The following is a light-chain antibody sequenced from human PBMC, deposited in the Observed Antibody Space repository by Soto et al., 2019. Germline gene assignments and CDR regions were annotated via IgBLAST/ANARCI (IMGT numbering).Light chain of an antibody. CDR3: AAWDDTLNGPL. CDR2: ATN. V-gene: IGLV1-44*01. CDR1: RSNVGRNA. Sequence: QSVLTQPPSASGIPGQTVTISCSGSRSNVGRNAVSWYQQVPGMAPKLLVFATNKRPSGVPDRFSGSASGASASLAISGLQSEDEADYYCAAWDDTLNGPLFGGGTKLTVL. J-gene: IGLJ2*01.